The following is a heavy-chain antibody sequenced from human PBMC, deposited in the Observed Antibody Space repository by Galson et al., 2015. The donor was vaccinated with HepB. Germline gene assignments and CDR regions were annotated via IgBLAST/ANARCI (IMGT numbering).Heavy chain of an antibody. J-gene: IGHJ3*02. D-gene: IGHD4-17*01. CDR3: ARDDYGSSFDI. Sequence: TLSLTCTVSGGFISSGSYYWSWIRQPAGKGLEWIGRIYTSGSTNYNPSLKSRVTMSVDTSKNQFSLKLSSVTAADTAVYYCARDDYGSSFDIWGQGTMVTVSS. CDR1: GGFISSGSYY. CDR2: IYTSGST. V-gene: IGHV4-61*02.